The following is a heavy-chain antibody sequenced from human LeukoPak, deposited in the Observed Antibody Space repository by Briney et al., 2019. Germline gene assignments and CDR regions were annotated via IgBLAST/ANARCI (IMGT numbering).Heavy chain of an antibody. V-gene: IGHV4-39*07. D-gene: IGHD6-13*01. J-gene: IGHJ5*02. Sequence: SSETLSLTCTVSGGSISSISYYWAWIRQPPGKGLEWIGSIYYSGSTYYNPSLKSRVTISVDTSKNQFSLKLSSVTAADTAVYYCARNAIAAAATFNWFDPWGQGTLVTVSS. CDR3: ARNAIAAAATFNWFDP. CDR2: IYYSGST. CDR1: GGSISSISYY.